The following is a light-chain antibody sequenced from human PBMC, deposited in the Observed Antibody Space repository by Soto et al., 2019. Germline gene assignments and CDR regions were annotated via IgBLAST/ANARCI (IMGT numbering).Light chain of an antibody. Sequence: QLVLTQPPSASGTPGQRVTISCSGSSSNIGSNVVNWYQQLPGTAPKLLIYSNNQRPSGVPDRFSGSKSGTSASLAISGLQSEDETDYYCASWDDSLSAVLFGGGTKVTVL. CDR2: SNN. CDR3: ASWDDSLSAVL. V-gene: IGLV1-44*01. CDR1: SSNIGSNV. J-gene: IGLJ2*01.